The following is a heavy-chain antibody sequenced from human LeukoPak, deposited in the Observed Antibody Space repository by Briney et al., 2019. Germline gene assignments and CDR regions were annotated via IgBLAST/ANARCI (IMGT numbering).Heavy chain of an antibody. Sequence: ASVKVSCKASGYSFTGYYLHWVRQVPGQGLEWMGWINPNSGDTKYVQKFQGRVTMTRDTSISTAYMELSSLRSDDAAVYYCARVANYYDSSGPFDYWGQGTLVTVSS. CDR2: INPNSGDT. CDR1: GYSFTGYY. J-gene: IGHJ4*02. V-gene: IGHV1-2*02. CDR3: ARVANYYDSSGPFDY. D-gene: IGHD3-22*01.